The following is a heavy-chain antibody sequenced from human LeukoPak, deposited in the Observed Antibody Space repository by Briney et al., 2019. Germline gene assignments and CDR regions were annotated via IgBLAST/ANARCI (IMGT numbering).Heavy chain of an antibody. J-gene: IGHJ6*02. D-gene: IGHD2-2*01. Sequence: GGSLRLSCVVSGSTFSSYSMNWVRQAPGKGLEWVSYIDSSSSTIYYADSVKGRFTISRDNSKNTLYLQMNSLRAEDTAVYYCAREIVVVPAAHVYYYYGMDVWGQGTTVTVSS. CDR2: IDSSSSTI. CDR1: GSTFSSYS. CDR3: AREIVVVPAAHVYYYYGMDV. V-gene: IGHV3-48*01.